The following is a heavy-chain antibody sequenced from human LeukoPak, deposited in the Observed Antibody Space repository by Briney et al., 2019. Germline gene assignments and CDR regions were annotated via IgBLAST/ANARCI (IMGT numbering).Heavy chain of an antibody. D-gene: IGHD3-10*01. CDR1: GFTFSSYW. CDR2: IKQDGSEK. CDR3: AREDMVRGVWEGIRY. V-gene: IGHV3-7*01. Sequence: GVLRLSCAASGFTFSSYWMSWVRQAPGKGLEWVANIKQDGSEKYYVDSVKGRFTISRDNAKNSLYLQMNSLRAEDTAVYYCAREDMVRGVWEGIRYWGQGTLVTVSS. J-gene: IGHJ4*02.